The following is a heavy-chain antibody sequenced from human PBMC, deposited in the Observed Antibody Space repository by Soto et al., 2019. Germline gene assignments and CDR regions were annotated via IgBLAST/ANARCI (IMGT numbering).Heavy chain of an antibody. J-gene: IGHJ2*01. CDR1: GGTFSSYT. CDR2: IIPILGIA. Sequence: QVQLVQSGAEVKKPGSSVKVSCKASGGTFSSYTISWVRQAPGQGLEWMGRIIPILGIANYAQKLQGRVTITADKSTSTAYMELSSLRSEDTAVYYCARDRCSSTSCTGYFDLWGRGTLVTVSS. CDR3: ARDRCSSTSCTGYFDL. V-gene: IGHV1-69*08. D-gene: IGHD2-2*01.